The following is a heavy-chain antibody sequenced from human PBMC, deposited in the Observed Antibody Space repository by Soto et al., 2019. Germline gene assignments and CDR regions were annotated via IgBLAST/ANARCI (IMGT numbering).Heavy chain of an antibody. J-gene: IGHJ4*02. V-gene: IGHV3-48*01. D-gene: IGHD5-12*01. CDR3: ARASSGYDLGDDF. CDR1: GFDFGDYS. CDR2: ISFSSQTI. Sequence: PGGSLRLSCAASGFDFGDYSFHWVRQAPGKGLEWISYISFSSQTIYYAGSVKGRFTVSRDNAKKSLYLQMNTLRVEDTAVYYCARASSGYDLGDDFWGQGTLVTAPQ.